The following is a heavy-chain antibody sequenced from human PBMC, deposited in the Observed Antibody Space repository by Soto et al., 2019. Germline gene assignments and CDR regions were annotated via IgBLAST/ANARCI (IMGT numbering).Heavy chain of an antibody. CDR2: IYWNDEK. CDR1: GFSLTTSGVG. Sequence: SGPTLVNPTQTLTLTCTFSGFSLTTSGVGVGWIRQPPGKALEWLALIYWNDEKRYSPSLKSRLTITKDTSRNQVVLTMTNMDPVDTATYYSAHRLRWLANFDYWGKGTLVTVSS. V-gene: IGHV2-5*01. D-gene: IGHD6-19*01. CDR3: AHRLRWLANFDY. J-gene: IGHJ4*02.